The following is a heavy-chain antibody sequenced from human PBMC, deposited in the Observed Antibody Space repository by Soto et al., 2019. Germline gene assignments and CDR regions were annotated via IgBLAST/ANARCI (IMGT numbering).Heavy chain of an antibody. CDR1: GFTYESYA. CDR3: AISTGGFGGLFFVPSDY. V-gene: IGHV3-23*01. CDR2: INSGGTVA. Sequence: EVQLLESGGGLVQPGGSLRLSCAASGFTYESYAMSWVRQAPGKGLEWVSCINSGGTVAHYADSVKGRFAISRDNSKNTLTLEMNGMSADSTGLYYCAISTGGFGGLFFVPSDYWGQGTLVTVSS. D-gene: IGHD3-16*01. J-gene: IGHJ4*02.